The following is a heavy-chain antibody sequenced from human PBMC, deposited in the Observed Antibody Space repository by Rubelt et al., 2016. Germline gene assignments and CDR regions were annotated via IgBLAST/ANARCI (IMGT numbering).Heavy chain of an antibody. CDR1: GFTFSSNW. CDR2: IKQDGSEE. J-gene: IGHJ6*02. V-gene: IGHV3-7*01. Sequence: EVQLVESGGGLVQPGGSLRLSCAASGFTFSSNWMSWVRQAPGKGLEWVANIKQDGSEEYYVDSVKGRFTISRDNAKNSLYLQMNSLRAEDTAVYYCAKGYGMDVWGQGTTVTVSS. CDR3: AKGYGMDV.